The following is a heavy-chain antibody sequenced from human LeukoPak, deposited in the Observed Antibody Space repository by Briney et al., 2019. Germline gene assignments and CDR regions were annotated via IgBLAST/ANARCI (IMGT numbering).Heavy chain of an antibody. Sequence: PGRSLRLSCAASGFTFSSYGMHWVRQAPGKGLEWVAVIWYDGSNKYYADSVKGRFTISRDNSKNTLYLQMNSLRAGDTAVYYCARRLGPYDAFDIWGQGTMVTVSS. J-gene: IGHJ3*02. CDR3: ARRLGPYDAFDI. D-gene: IGHD3-10*01. CDR2: IWYDGSNK. V-gene: IGHV3-33*01. CDR1: GFTFSSYG.